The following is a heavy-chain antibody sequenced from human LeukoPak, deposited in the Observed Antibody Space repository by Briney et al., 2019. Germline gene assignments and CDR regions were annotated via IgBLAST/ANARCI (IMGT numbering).Heavy chain of an antibody. J-gene: IGHJ6*03. CDR3: ARVTGAAALPYYYYMDV. CDR2: IKQDGSEK. CDR1: GFTFSSYW. Sequence: GGSLRLSCAASGFTFSSYWMSWVRQAPGKGLEWVANIKQDGSEKYYVDSVKGRFTISRDNAKNSLYLQMNSLRAEDAAVYYCARVTGAAALPYYYYMDVWGKGTTVTVSS. D-gene: IGHD6-13*01. V-gene: IGHV3-7*01.